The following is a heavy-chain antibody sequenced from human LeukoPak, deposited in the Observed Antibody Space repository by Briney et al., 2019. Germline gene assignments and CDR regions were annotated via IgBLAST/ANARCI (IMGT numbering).Heavy chain of an antibody. CDR1: GGSISSYY. D-gene: IGHD7-27*01. CDR3: ARAQDWGTRAHTDY. J-gene: IGHJ4*02. V-gene: IGHV4-59*01. CDR2: IYYSGST. Sequence: SETLSLTCTVSGGSISSYYWSWIRQPPGKGLEWIGYIYYSGSTNYNPSLKSRVTISVDTSKNQFSLKLSSVTAADTAVYYCARAQDWGTRAHTDYWGQGTLVTVSS.